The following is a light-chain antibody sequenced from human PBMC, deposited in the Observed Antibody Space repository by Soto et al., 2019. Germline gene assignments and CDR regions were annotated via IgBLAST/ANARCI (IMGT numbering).Light chain of an antibody. J-gene: IGKJ2*01. CDR1: QSVSSY. V-gene: IGKV3-11*01. CDR3: QQYYSVPDT. CDR2: DAS. Sequence: EIVLTQSPATLSLSPGERATLSCRASQSVSSYLAWYQQKPGQAPRLLIYDASNRATGIPARFSGSGSGTDFTLTISGLQAEDVAVYYCQQYYSVPDTFGQGTTLEI.